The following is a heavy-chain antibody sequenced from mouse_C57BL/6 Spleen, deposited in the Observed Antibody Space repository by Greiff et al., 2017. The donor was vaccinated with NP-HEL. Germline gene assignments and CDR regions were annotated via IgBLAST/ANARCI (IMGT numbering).Heavy chain of an antibody. CDR2: ISSGSSTI. J-gene: IGHJ4*01. D-gene: IGHD2-4*01. V-gene: IGHV5-17*01. CDR3: ARPRLYDYDVGYAMDY. Sequence: EVMLVESGGGLVKPGGSLKLSCAASGFTFSDYGMHWVRQAPEKGLEWVAYISSGSSTIYYADTVKGRFPLSRDNAKNTLFLQMTSLRSEDTAMYYCARPRLYDYDVGYAMDYWGQGTSVTVSS. CDR1: GFTFSDYG.